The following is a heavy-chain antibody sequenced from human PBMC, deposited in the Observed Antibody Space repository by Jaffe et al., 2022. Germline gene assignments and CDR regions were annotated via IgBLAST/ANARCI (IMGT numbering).Heavy chain of an antibody. V-gene: IGHV1-69*01. Sequence: QVQLVQSGAEVKKTGSSVRVSCQASVSGDTFNTYSFTWVRQAPGQGLEWMGGIIPISGFPNYAERFQGRLTLTADESTRTAYMELNSLKSDDTAFYYCARGLSSYSIYPSLESWGQGTLVTVSS. D-gene: IGHD4-4*01. J-gene: IGHJ5*02. CDR2: IIPISGFP. CDR1: VSGDTFNTYS. CDR3: ARGLSSYSIYPSLES.